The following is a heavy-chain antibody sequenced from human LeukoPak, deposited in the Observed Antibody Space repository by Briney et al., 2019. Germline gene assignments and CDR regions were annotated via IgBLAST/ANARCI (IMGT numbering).Heavy chain of an antibody. Sequence: ASVKVSCKASGYTFTSYDINWVRQATGQGLEWMGWMNPNSGNTGYAQKFQGRVTITRNTSISTAYMELSSLRSEDTAVYYCARGVGILTGSDYYYYMDVWGKGTTVTVSS. J-gene: IGHJ6*03. CDR1: GYTFTSYD. D-gene: IGHD3-9*01. CDR2: MNPNSGNT. V-gene: IGHV1-8*03. CDR3: ARGVGILTGSDYYYYMDV.